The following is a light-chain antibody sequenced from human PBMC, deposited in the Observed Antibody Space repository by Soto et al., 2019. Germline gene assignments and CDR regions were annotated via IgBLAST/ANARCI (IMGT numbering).Light chain of an antibody. CDR1: SSNIGSNT. V-gene: IGLV1-44*01. CDR2: SNN. J-gene: IGLJ2*01. Sequence: QSVLTQPPSASGTPGQRVTISCSGSSSNIGSNTVNWYQQLPGTAPKLLIYSNNQRPSGVPDRFSGSKSGTSASLAISGLQSEXEXDYYCAAWDDSLNVNVVFGGGTQLTVL. CDR3: AAWDDSLNVNVV.